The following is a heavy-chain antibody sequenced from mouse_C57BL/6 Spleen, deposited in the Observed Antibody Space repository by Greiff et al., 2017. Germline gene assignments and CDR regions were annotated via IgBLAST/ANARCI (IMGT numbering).Heavy chain of an antibody. D-gene: IGHD1-1*01. CDR3: ARVITTVVATGAMDY. J-gene: IGHJ4*01. Sequence: EVKLMESGGDLVKPGGSLKLSCAASGFTFSSYGMSWVRQTPDKRLEWVATISSGGSYTYYPDSVKGRFTISRDNAKNTLYLQMSSLKSEDTAMYYCARVITTVVATGAMDYWGQGTSVTVSS. V-gene: IGHV5-6*01. CDR1: GFTFSSYG. CDR2: ISSGGSYT.